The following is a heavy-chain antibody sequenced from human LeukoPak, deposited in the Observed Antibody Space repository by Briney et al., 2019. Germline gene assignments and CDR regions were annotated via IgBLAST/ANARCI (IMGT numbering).Heavy chain of an antibody. V-gene: IGHV3-30*02. CDR1: GFTFSSYG. Sequence: GGSLRLSCAASGFTFSSYGMHWVRQAPGKGLEWVAVIWYGGSNKYYADSVKGRFTISRDNSKNTLYLQMNSLRAEDTAVYYCAKDRLAAAGDAFDIWGQGTMVTVSS. CDR2: IWYGGSNK. D-gene: IGHD6-13*01. CDR3: AKDRLAAAGDAFDI. J-gene: IGHJ3*02.